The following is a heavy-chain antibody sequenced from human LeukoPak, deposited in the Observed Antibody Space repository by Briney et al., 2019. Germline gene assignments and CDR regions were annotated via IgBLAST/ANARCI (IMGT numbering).Heavy chain of an antibody. Sequence: GGTLRLSCAASGGTFSSYARHWVRQAPGKGLEWVGVISYDGSNKYYADSVKGRFTISRDNSKNTLDLQMNSLRAEDTALYYCAKETMVTLGSYFHYWGQGTQVTVSS. CDR3: AKETMVTLGSYFHY. CDR2: ISYDGSNK. V-gene: IGHV3-30-3*01. CDR1: GGTFSSYA. J-gene: IGHJ4*02. D-gene: IGHD4-23*01.